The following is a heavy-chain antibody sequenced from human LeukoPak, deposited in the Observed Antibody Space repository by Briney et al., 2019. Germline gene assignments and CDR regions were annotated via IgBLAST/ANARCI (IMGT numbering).Heavy chain of an antibody. CDR3: ARLYSSSGLSFDY. V-gene: IGHV3-30*01. CDR1: GFTFSSYA. Sequence: GWSLRLSCAASGFTFSSYAMHWVRQAPGKGLEWVAVISYDGSNKYYADSVKGRFTISRDNSKNTLYLQMNSLRAEDTAVYYCARLYSSSGLSFDYWGQGTLVTVSS. CDR2: ISYDGSNK. D-gene: IGHD6-6*01. J-gene: IGHJ4*02.